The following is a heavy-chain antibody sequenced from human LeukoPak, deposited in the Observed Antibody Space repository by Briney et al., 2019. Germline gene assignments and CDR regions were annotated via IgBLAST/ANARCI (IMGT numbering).Heavy chain of an antibody. CDR2: ISSGGDII. V-gene: IGHV3-11*04. Sequence: GGSLRLSCAASGFTFTDHYMSWVRQAPGKGLEWVSYISSGGDIIYYADSVKGRFTISRDNAKNSLYLQMNSLRAEDTAVFYCARVGYYASGSFYVPYGMDVWGQGTTVTVSS. CDR3: ARVGYYASGSFYVPYGMDV. CDR1: GFTFTDHY. D-gene: IGHD3-10*01. J-gene: IGHJ6*02.